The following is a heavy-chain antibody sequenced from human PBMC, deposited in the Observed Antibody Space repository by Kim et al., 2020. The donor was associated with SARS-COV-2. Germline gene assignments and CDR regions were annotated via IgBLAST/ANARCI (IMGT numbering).Heavy chain of an antibody. J-gene: IGHJ4*02. D-gene: IGHD6-19*01. CDR3: ARARIAVAGHYFDY. Sequence: NPSLNSRVTISGDTSKTRFSLKLPSVTAADTAVYYCARARIAVAGHYFDYWGQGTLVTVSS. V-gene: IGHV4-59*01.